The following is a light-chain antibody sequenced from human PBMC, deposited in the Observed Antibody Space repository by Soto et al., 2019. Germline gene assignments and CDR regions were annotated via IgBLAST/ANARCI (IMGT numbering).Light chain of an antibody. Sequence: EIVMAQSPATLSVSPGERATLSCRASQSVSNNLAWYQHKPGQAPRVLIYDTSTRAAGVPARFSGSGSGTEFTLTISSLQSEDFAVYYCQQYNTWRSITFGQGTRLE. V-gene: IGKV3D-15*01. CDR3: QQYNTWRSIT. CDR1: QSVSNN. J-gene: IGKJ5*01. CDR2: DTS.